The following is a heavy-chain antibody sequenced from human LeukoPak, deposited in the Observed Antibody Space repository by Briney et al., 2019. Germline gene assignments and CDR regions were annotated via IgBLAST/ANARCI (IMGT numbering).Heavy chain of an antibody. CDR1: GGSISSYY. Sequence: SETLSLTCTVSGGSISSYYWSWIRQPPGKGLEWIGSIYYSGNTYYNPSLKSRVTISIGTSKNQFSLRLTSVTAADTAVYYCARDRYCSGDSCYDYWGQGTLVTVSS. V-gene: IGHV4-59*12. D-gene: IGHD2-15*01. CDR3: ARDRYCSGDSCYDY. CDR2: IYYSGNT. J-gene: IGHJ4*02.